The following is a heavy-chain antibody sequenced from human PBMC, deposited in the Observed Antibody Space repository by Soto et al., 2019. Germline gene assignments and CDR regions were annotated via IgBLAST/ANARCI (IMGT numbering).Heavy chain of an antibody. CDR2: INPNSGGT. Sequence: QVQLVQSGAEVKKPGASVKVSCKASGYTFTGYYMHWVRQAPGQGLEWMGWINPNSGGTNYAQKWQGRGTMTRDTSISTAYTELSRLRSDDTAVYYGARGPKWDPGRFGYWGQGTLVTVSS. D-gene: IGHD1-26*01. CDR3: ARGPKWDPGRFGY. V-gene: IGHV1-2*02. J-gene: IGHJ4*02. CDR1: GYTFTGYY.